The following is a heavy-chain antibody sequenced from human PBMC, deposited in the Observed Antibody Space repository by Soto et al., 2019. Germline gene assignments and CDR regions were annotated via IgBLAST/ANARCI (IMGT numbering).Heavy chain of an antibody. CDR1: NCSISSRSSY. Sequence: PSETLSLTCIVSNCSISSRSSYWGWIRQTPGKGLEWIGSIYYIGNTYYNPSLKSRVTISIDTSKTQFSLKMSSVTAADTAVYYCARDSRSTVTMFDYWGQGTLVTVSS. CDR3: ARDSRSTVTMFDY. D-gene: IGHD4-17*01. V-gene: IGHV4-39*07. CDR2: IYYIGNT. J-gene: IGHJ4*02.